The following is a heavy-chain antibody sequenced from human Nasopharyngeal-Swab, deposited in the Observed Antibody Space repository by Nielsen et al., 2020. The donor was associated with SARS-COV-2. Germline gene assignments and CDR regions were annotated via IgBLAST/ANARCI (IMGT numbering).Heavy chain of an antibody. J-gene: IGHJ5*02. Sequence: GGSLRLFCAASGFTFSSYSMNWVRQAPGKGLEWVSYISSSSTIYYADSVKGRFTISRDNAKNSLYLQMNSLRAEDTAVYYCARDYPGIGWFDPWGQGTLVTVSS. V-gene: IGHV3-48*01. CDR2: ISSSSTI. CDR1: GFTFSSYS. CDR3: ARDYPGIGWFDP. D-gene: IGHD3-10*01.